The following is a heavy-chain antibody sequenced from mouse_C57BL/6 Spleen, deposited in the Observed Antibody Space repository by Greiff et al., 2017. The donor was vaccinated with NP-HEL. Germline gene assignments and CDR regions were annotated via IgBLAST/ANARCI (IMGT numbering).Heavy chain of an antibody. J-gene: IGHJ1*03. CDR3: TTGGGNWYFDV. CDR2: IDPENGAT. CDR1: GFNIKDDY. D-gene: IGHD1-1*02. V-gene: IGHV14-4*01. Sequence: EVQLQQSGAELVRPGASVKLSCTASGFNIKDDYMHWVKQRPEQGLEWIGWIDPENGATEYASKFQGQATITADTTSNPAYLQLSSLTSEDTAVYYCTTGGGNWYFDVWGTGTTVTVSS.